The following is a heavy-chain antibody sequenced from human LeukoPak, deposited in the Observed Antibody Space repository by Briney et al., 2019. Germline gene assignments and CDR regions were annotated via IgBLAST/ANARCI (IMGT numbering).Heavy chain of an antibody. CDR3: ARDLVRLGELAY. Sequence: PGGSLRLSCAASGFTFSSYEMNWVRQAPGKGLEWVSYISSGGSTIYYADSVKGRFTISRDNAKNSLYLQMNSLRAEDTAVYYCARDLVRLGELAYWGQGTLVTVSS. D-gene: IGHD2-8*02. J-gene: IGHJ4*02. V-gene: IGHV3-48*03. CDR1: GFTFSSYE. CDR2: ISSGGSTI.